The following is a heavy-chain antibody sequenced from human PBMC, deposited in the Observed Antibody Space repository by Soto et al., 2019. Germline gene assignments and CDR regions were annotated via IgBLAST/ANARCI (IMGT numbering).Heavy chain of an antibody. CDR2: ISSSSSST. CDR1: GFTFSTHS. J-gene: IGHJ4*02. CDR3: ATPGDQWKYFDY. V-gene: IGHV3-21*01. Sequence: GGSLRLSCGASGFTFSTHSMNWVRQAPGKGLEWVSSISSSSSSTYYADSVKGRFTISRDNAKNSLYLQMNSLRAEDTAVYYCATPGDQWKYFDYWGQGMLVTVSS. D-gene: IGHD7-27*01.